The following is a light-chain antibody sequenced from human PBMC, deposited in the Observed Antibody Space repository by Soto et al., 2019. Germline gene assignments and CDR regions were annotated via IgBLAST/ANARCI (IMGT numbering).Light chain of an antibody. CDR3: QRHNDYSGM. Sequence: DIQMTQSPSTLSGSVGDRVTITCRASQTISSWLAWYQQKPGKAPKLLIYKASTLKSGVPSRFSGSGSGTEFTLTITSLQPEDFATYYCQRHNDYSGMFGQGTKVDIK. CDR2: KAS. V-gene: IGKV1-5*03. CDR1: QTISSW. J-gene: IGKJ1*01.